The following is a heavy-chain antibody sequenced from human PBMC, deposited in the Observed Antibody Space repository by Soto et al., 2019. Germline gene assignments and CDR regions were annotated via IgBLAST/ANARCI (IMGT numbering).Heavy chain of an antibody. D-gene: IGHD1-26*01. Sequence: QVQLVESGGGVVQPGRSLRLSCAASGFTFRSFAMHWVRQAPGKGLEWVAVISYDGNNQYYADSVKGRFTISRDNTKNTVFVQMDSLRVEDTAVYYCARDRVAATTRGRGLDYWGQGTLVTVSA. CDR1: GFTFRSFA. CDR3: ARDRVAATTRGRGLDY. V-gene: IGHV3-30-3*01. CDR2: ISYDGNNQ. J-gene: IGHJ4*02.